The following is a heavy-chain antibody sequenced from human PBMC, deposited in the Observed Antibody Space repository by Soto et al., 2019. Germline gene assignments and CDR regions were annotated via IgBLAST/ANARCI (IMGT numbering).Heavy chain of an antibody. CDR2: ISSTTNYI. Sequence: LRLSCAASRFTFTRYSMNWVRQAPGKGLEWVSSISSTTNYIYYGDSMKGRFTISRDNAKNSLYLEMNSLRAEDTAVYYCARESEDLTSNFDYWGQGTLVTVSS. CDR3: ARESEDLTSNFDY. J-gene: IGHJ4*02. V-gene: IGHV3-21*06. CDR1: RFTFTRYS.